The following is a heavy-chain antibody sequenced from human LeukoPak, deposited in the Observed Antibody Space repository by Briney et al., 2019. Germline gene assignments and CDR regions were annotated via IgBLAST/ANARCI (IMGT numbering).Heavy chain of an antibody. V-gene: IGHV3-20*04. CDR3: ARDKAAAGTLFDY. J-gene: IGHJ4*02. D-gene: IGHD6-13*01. CDR1: GFTLSNYW. CDR2: INWNGGST. Sequence: GGSLRLSCAASGFTLSNYWMSWVRQAPGKGLEWVSGINWNGGSTSYADSVKGRFTISRDNAKNSLYLQMNSLRAEDTAFYYCARDKAAAGTLFDYWGQGALVTVSS.